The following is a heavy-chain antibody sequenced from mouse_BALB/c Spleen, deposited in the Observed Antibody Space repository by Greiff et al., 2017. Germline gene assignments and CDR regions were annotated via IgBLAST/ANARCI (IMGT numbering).Heavy chain of an antibody. D-gene: IGHD2-2*01. J-gene: IGHJ1*01. CDR2: ISSGGSYT. V-gene: IGHV5-9-4*01. Sequence: EVKLVESGGGLVKPGGSLKLSCAASGFTFSSYAMSWVRQSPEKRLEWVAEISSGGSYTYYPDTVTGRFTISRDNAKNTLYLEMSSLRSEDTAMYYCARERGYYWYFDVWGAGTTVTVSS. CDR3: ARERGYYWYFDV. CDR1: GFTFSSYA.